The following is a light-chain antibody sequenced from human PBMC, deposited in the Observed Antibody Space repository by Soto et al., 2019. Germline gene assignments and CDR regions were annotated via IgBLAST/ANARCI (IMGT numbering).Light chain of an antibody. V-gene: IGLV2-23*01. CDR3: CSYAGSSTVV. J-gene: IGLJ2*01. CDR1: SSDVGSYNL. Sequence: QSVLTQPASVSGSPGQSITISCTGTSSDVGSYNLVSWYQQYPGKVPKLMIYEDSKRPSGVSNRFSGSKSGNTASLTISGLQAEDEADYYFCSYAGSSTVVFGGGTKRTVL. CDR2: EDS.